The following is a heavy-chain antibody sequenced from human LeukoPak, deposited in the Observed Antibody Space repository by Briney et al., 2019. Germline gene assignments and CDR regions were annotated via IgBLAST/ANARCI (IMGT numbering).Heavy chain of an antibody. J-gene: IGHJ3*02. CDR2: ISSGSSYT. Sequence: TGGSLRLSCVGSGFTFSDYYMSWIRQAPGKGLEWVSYISSGSSYTNYADSVRGRFSISRDNAKNSLYLQMNSLRAEDTAVYYCARGRSITLLRGVAMSDGFDIWGQGAMVAVSS. CDR3: ARGRSITLLRGVAMSDGFDI. D-gene: IGHD3-10*01. V-gene: IGHV3-11*05. CDR1: GFTFSDYY.